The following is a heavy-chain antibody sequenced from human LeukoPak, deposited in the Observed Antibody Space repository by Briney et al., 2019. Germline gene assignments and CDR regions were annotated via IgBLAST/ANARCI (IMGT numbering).Heavy chain of an antibody. CDR1: GFTVSTNY. CDR2: ISDGGGGI. V-gene: IGHV3-23*01. CDR3: AKGFSDTPDWYFDV. D-gene: IGHD2-15*01. J-gene: IGHJ2*01. Sequence: PGGSLRLSCAASGFTVSTNYMNWVRQAPGKGLEWVSAISDGGGGIYYTDSVRGRFSLSRDNSKNTLSLQMNNLRPDDTAVYYCAKGFSDTPDWYFDVWGRGTLVTVSA.